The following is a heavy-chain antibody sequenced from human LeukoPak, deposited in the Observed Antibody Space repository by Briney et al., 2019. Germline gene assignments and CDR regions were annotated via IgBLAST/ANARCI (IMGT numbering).Heavy chain of an antibody. CDR1: GGSISSGGYS. J-gene: IGHJ3*02. Sequence: PSQTLSLTCAVSGGSISSGGYSWSWIRQPPGQGLEWSGYIYHSGSTYYNPSLKSRVTISVDRSKNQFSLKLSSVTAADTAVYYGARGRGYAPLDAFDIWGQGTMVTVSS. V-gene: IGHV4-30-2*01. CDR2: IYHSGST. CDR3: ARGRGYAPLDAFDI. D-gene: IGHD2-2*01.